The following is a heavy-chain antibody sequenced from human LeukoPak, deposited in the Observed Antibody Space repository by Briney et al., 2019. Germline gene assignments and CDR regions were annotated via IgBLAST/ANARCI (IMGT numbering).Heavy chain of an antibody. V-gene: IGHV1-2*06. CDR3: AREGEWLSYYFDY. CDR1: GYTFTSYD. D-gene: IGHD3-3*01. J-gene: IGHJ4*02. CDR2: INPNSGGT. Sequence: ASVKVSCKASGYTFTSYDINWVRQAPGQGLESMGRINPNSGGTNYAQKFQGRVTMTRDTSISTAYMELSRLRSDDTAVYYCAREGEWLSYYFDYWGQGTLVTVSS.